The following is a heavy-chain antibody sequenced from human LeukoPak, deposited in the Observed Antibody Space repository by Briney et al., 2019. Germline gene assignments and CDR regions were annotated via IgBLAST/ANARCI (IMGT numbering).Heavy chain of an antibody. CDR2: IDPSDSYT. CDR1: GYSFTSYW. Sequence: GESLKISCKGSGYSFTSYWISWVRQMPGKGLEWMGRIDPSDSYTNYSPSFQGHVTISADKSISTPYLQWSSLKASDTAMYYCARHLDGYNDYWGQGTLVTVSS. D-gene: IGHD5-24*01. CDR3: ARHLDGYNDY. J-gene: IGHJ4*02. V-gene: IGHV5-10-1*01.